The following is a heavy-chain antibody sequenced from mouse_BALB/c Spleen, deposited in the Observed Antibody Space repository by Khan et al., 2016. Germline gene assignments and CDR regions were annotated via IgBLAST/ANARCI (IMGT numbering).Heavy chain of an antibody. Sequence: VQLQQSGPELVKPGASVKISCKASGYTFTDNNIHWLKQSHGKSLEWIGYIYPYNGGTGYNQKFKIRATLTVDDSSNTAYMDLRSLTSEDSAVXYSANDYAWFAYWGQGTLFTVSA. V-gene: IGHV1S29*02. CDR3: ANDYAWFAY. CDR2: IYPYNGGT. CDR1: GYTFTDNN. D-gene: IGHD2-4*01. J-gene: IGHJ3*01.